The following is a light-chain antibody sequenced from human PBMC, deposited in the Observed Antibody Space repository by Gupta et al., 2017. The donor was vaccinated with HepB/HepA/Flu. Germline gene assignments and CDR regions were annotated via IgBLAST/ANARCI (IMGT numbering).Light chain of an antibody. CDR3: QQRYSYPVT. J-gene: IGKJ5*01. Sequence: DIQLTQSPSFLSASAGDRVTITCRASQGISNYLAWYQQKPGRAPKLLIHTASTLYGGVPSRFSGSGSGTEFTLTISSLQPEDFATYYCQQRYSYPVTFGQGTRLEIK. CDR2: TAS. CDR1: QGISNY. V-gene: IGKV1-9*01.